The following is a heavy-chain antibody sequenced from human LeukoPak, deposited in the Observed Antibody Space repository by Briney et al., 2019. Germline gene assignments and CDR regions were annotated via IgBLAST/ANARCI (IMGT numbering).Heavy chain of an antibody. CDR3: ARDGEYDFWSGPHSGWFDP. CDR1: GGSISSYY. Sequence: SETLSLTCTVSGGSISSYYGSWIRQPAGKGLEWIGRIYTSGSTNYNPSLKSRVTMSVDTSKNQFSLKLSSVTAADTAVYYCARDGEYDFWSGPHSGWFDPWGQGTLVTVSS. D-gene: IGHD3-3*01. V-gene: IGHV4-4*07. CDR2: IYTSGST. J-gene: IGHJ5*02.